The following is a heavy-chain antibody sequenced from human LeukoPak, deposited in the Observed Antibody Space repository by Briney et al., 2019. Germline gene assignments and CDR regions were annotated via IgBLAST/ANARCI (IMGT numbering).Heavy chain of an antibody. J-gene: IGHJ6*02. CDR3: ASILKSYYYDSSGSQYYGMDV. D-gene: IGHD3-22*01. CDR2: ISSSGSTI. CDR1: GFTFSDYY. V-gene: IGHV3-11*04. Sequence: PGGSLRLSCAASGFTFSDYYMSWIRQAPGKGLEWVSYISSSGSTIYYADSVKGRFTISRDNAKNSLYLQMNSLRAEDTAVYYCASILKSYYYDSSGSQYYGMDVWGQGTTVTVSS.